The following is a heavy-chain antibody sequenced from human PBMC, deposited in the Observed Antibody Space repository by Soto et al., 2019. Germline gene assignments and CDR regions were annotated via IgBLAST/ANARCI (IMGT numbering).Heavy chain of an antibody. J-gene: IGHJ5*02. CDR3: ARGIYDSSGYYHWFDP. V-gene: IGHV4-31*03. D-gene: IGHD3-22*01. CDR1: GGSISSGGYY. CDR2: IYYSGST. Sequence: SETLSLTCTVSGGSISSGGYYWSWIRQHPGKGLEWIGYIYYSGSTYYNPSLKSRVTISVDTSKNQFSLKLSSVTAADTAVYYCARGIYDSSGYYHWFDPWGQGTLVTVSS.